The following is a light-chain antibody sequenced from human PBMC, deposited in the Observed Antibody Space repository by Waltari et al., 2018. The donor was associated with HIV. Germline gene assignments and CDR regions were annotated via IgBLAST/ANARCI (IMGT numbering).Light chain of an antibody. V-gene: IGLV2-14*01. CDR2: EVS. CDR1: SSYDGGYIY. Sequence: HSALTQPASVSGSPGQSITISCTGTSSYDGGYIYVSWYQQHPAKAPKLMIYEVSHRPSGVSNRFSGSKSGNTASLTISGLQAEDESNYYCSSYTSSDTVVFGGGTKLTVL. J-gene: IGLJ2*01. CDR3: SSYTSSDTVV.